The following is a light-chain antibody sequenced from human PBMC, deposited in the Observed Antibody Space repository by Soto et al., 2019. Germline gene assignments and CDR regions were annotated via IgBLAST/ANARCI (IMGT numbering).Light chain of an antibody. CDR1: QSISSW. J-gene: IGKJ1*01. CDR3: QQYNRYSPWT. CDR2: KAS. V-gene: IGKV1-5*03. Sequence: DIQMTQSPSTLSASVGDRATITSRASQSISSWLAWYQQKPGKAPKPPIYKASSLESGVPSRFSGSGSGTEFTITISSLQPDDFATYYCQQYNRYSPWTFGQGTKVEIK.